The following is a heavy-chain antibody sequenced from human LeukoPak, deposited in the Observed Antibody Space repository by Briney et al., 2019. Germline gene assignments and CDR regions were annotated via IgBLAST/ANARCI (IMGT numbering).Heavy chain of an antibody. J-gene: IGHJ5*02. D-gene: IGHD3-10*01. Sequence: PSETLSLTCTVSGGSISSYYWSWIRQPPGKGLEWIGYIYYSGSTNYNPSLKSRVTISVDTSKNQFSLKLSSVTAADTAVYYCARHITMVRGVTQDNWFDPWGQGTLVTVSS. V-gene: IGHV4-59*08. CDR3: ARHITMVRGVTQDNWFDP. CDR2: IYYSGST. CDR1: GGSISSYY.